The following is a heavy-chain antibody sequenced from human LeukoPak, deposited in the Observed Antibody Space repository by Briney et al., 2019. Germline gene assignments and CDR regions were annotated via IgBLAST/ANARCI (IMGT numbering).Heavy chain of an antibody. V-gene: IGHV3-23*01. Sequence: GWSLRLSCAASGFTFSSYAITWVRQAPGKGLEWVSGTSGSGGSTYDTDSVKGRFTISRDNSQNTGYLQMNSLRAEDTAVYYCAKTYSGTWYPDYWGQGTLVTVSS. CDR1: GFTFSSYA. CDR3: AKTYSGTWYPDY. D-gene: IGHD6-13*01. CDR2: TSGSGGST. J-gene: IGHJ4*02.